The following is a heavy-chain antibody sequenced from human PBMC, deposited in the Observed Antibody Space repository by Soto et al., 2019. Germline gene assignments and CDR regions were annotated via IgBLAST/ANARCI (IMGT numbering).Heavy chain of an antibody. J-gene: IGHJ4*02. Sequence: QLQLQESGSGLVKPSQTLSLTCAVSGGSISSGGYSWSWIGQPPGKGLEWIGYIYHSGSTYYNPSLKSRVTISVDRSKNQFSLKLSSVTAADTAVYYCARENNVLPGGYFDYWGQGTLVTVSS. CDR1: GGSISSGGYS. D-gene: IGHD3-10*01. CDR3: ARENNVLPGGYFDY. CDR2: IYHSGST. V-gene: IGHV4-30-2*01.